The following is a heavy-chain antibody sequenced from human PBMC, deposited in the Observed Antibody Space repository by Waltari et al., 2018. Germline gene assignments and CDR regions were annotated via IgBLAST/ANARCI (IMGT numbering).Heavy chain of an antibody. D-gene: IGHD3-22*01. V-gene: IGHV4-30-2*01. Sequence: QLQLQESGSGLVKPSQTLSLTCAVSGGSISSGGYSWSWIRQPPGKGLEWIGYIYHSGSTYYNPSLKSRVTISVDRSKNQFSLKLSSVTAADTAVYYCARAPLYYYDSSGYMEAFDIWGQGTMVTVSS. J-gene: IGHJ3*02. CDR1: GGSISSGGYS. CDR2: IYHSGST. CDR3: ARAPLYYYDSSGYMEAFDI.